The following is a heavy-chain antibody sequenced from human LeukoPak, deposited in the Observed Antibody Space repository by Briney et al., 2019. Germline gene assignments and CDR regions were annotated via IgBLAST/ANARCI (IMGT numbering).Heavy chain of an antibody. J-gene: IGHJ6*03. V-gene: IGHV4-34*01. D-gene: IGHD4-23*01. CDR1: GGSFSGYY. CDR3: ARGVGGGAGYYYYYMDV. CDR2: INHSGST. Sequence: PSESLSLTCAVYGGSFSGYYWSWIRQPPGKGLEWIGEINHSGSTNYYPSLKSRVTKSVDTSKNQFSLKLSSVTAADTAVYYCARGVGGGAGYYYYYMDVWGKGTTVTVSS.